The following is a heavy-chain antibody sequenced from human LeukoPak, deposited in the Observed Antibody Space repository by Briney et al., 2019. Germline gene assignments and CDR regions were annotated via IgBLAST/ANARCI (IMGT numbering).Heavy chain of an antibody. V-gene: IGHV3-23*01. CDR1: GFTFSSYA. Sequence: PGGSLRLSCAASGFTFSSYAMSWVRQAPGKGLEWVSTISTSGGSTYYADSVKGRFTISRDNSKNTLYLPMNSLRAEDTAVYYCAKDRSQWLVWDKYYFDYWGQGTLVTVPS. CDR2: ISTSGGST. D-gene: IGHD6-19*01. CDR3: AKDRSQWLVWDKYYFDY. J-gene: IGHJ4*02.